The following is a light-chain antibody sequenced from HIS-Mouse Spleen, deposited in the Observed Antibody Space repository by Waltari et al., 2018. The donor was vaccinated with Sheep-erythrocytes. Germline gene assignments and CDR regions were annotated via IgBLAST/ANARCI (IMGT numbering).Light chain of an antibody. J-gene: IGLJ1*01. CDR1: TSDVGRYNY. V-gene: IGLV2-14*01. CDR2: EVS. Sequence: QTALTQPAPVSGSPGQSITISCTGTTSDVGRYNYVSWYHQHPGKAPKRMIYEVSNRPSGVSNRFSGSKSGNTASLTISGLQAEDEADYYCCSYAGSYNHVFATGTKVTVL. CDR3: CSYAGSYNHV.